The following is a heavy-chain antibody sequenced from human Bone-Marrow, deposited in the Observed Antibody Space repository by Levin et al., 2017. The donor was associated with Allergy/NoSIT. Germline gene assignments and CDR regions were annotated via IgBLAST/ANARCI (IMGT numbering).Heavy chain of an antibody. J-gene: IGHJ6*02. Sequence: PSETLSLTCTVSGDSISRYYWSWIRQPPGKGLEWIGYIYYSGSTNYNPSLKSRVTIPVDTSKNQFSLDLNFVTAADTAVYSCARDAQTSPTRNYGMAVWGQGTTVTVSS. CDR1: GDSISRYY. CDR3: ARDAQTSPTRNYGMAV. CDR2: IYYSGST. V-gene: IGHV4-59*01.